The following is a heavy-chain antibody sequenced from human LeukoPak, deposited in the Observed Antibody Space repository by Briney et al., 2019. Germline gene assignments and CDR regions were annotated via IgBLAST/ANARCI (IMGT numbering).Heavy chain of an antibody. D-gene: IGHD2-15*01. CDR3: ARVGRYCSGGSCYDY. CDR2: IYSGGST. Sequence: GGSLRLSCAASGFTVSSNYMSWVRQAPGKGLEWVSVIYSGGSTYYADSVKGRFTISRDNSKNTLYLQMNSLRAEDTAVYYCARVGRYCSGGSCYDYWGQGTLVTVSS. J-gene: IGHJ4*02. V-gene: IGHV3-53*01. CDR1: GFTVSSNY.